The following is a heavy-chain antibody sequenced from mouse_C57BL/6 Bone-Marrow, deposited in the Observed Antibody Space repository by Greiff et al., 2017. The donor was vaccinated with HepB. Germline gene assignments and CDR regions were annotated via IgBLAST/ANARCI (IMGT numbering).Heavy chain of an antibody. CDR1: GYTFTSYT. Sequence: QVQLQQSGAELARPGASVKMSCKASGYTFTSYTMHWVKQRPGQGLEWIGYINPSSGYTKYNQKFKDKATLTADKSASTAYMQLSNLTSEDSAVYYCAREGEWLRGPGFDYWGQGTTLTVSS. CDR2: INPSSGYT. J-gene: IGHJ2*01. CDR3: AREGEWLRGPGFDY. V-gene: IGHV1-4*01. D-gene: IGHD2-2*01.